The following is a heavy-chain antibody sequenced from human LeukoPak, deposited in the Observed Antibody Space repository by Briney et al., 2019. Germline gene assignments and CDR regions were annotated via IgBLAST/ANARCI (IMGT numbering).Heavy chain of an antibody. CDR1: GFTFSSYA. CDR2: ISSNGGST. D-gene: IGHD6-6*01. Sequence: PGGSLRLSCAASGFTFSSYAMHWVRQAPGKGLEYVSAISSNGGSTYYANSVKGRFTISRDNSKNTLYLQMNSLRAEDTAVYYCAREHSSIYYGMDVWGQGTTVTVSS. V-gene: IGHV3-64*01. J-gene: IGHJ6*02. CDR3: AREHSSIYYGMDV.